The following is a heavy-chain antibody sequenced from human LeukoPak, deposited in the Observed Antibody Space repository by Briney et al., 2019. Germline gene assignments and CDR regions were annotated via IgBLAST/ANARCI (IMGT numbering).Heavy chain of an antibody. V-gene: IGHV1-2*02. CDR1: GYTFTGYY. Sequence: ASVKVSCKASGYTFTGYYLRWVRQAPGQGLEWMGWINPNSGGTHYAQKFQGRVTMTRDTSISTAYMELSSLRSDDTAVYHCAIQGGYSYGSRPRELHYYLDYWGQGTLITVSS. CDR3: AIQGGYSYGSRPRELHYYLDY. J-gene: IGHJ4*02. D-gene: IGHD5-18*01. CDR2: INPNSGGT.